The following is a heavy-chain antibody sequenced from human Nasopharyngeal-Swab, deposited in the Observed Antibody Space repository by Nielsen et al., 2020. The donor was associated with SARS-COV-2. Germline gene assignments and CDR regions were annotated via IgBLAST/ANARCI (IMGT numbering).Heavy chain of an antibody. CDR2: IYYSGST. V-gene: IGHV4-39*07. CDR3: ARDGPYVGYAFDD. CDR1: GGSISSSSYY. D-gene: IGHD5-18*01. J-gene: IGHJ4*02. Sequence: SETLSLTCTVSGGSISSSSYYWGWIRQPPGKGLEWIGSIYYSGSTNYNPPLKSRVTISADTSKKQFSLNLSSVTAADTAVYYCARDGPYVGYAFDDWGQGTLVTVSS.